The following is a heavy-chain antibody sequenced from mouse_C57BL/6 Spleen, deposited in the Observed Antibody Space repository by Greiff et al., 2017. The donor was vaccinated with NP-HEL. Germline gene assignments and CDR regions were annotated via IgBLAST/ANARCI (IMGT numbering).Heavy chain of an antibody. V-gene: IGHV5-17*01. CDR1: GFTFSDYG. Sequence: EVQGVESGGGLVKPGGSLKLSCAASGFTFSDYGMHWVCQAPETGLERVAYISSGSSTIYYADTVKGRFTISRDNAKNTLFQQMTSLRTEDTAMYYWARRNGYDGYYFDYGGQGTTLTVSS. J-gene: IGHJ2*01. CDR3: ARRNGYDGYYFDY. D-gene: IGHD2-2*01. CDR2: ISSGSSTI.